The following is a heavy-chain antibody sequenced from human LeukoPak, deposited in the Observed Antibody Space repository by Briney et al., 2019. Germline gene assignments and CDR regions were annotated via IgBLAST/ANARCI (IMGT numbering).Heavy chain of an antibody. CDR3: ARKPFYGSGIGH. D-gene: IGHD3-10*01. CDR1: GFTFSSYG. Sequence: GGSLRLSCAASGFTFSSYGMHWVRQAPGKGLEWVAFIRYDGSNKYYAVSVKGRFTISRDNAKNSLYLQMNSLRAEDTAVYYCARKPFYGSGIGHWGQGTLVTVSS. J-gene: IGHJ4*02. CDR2: IRYDGSNK. V-gene: IGHV3-30*02.